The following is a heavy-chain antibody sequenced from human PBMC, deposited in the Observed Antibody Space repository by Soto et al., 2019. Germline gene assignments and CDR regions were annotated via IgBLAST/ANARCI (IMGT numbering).Heavy chain of an antibody. CDR1: GFTFSSYS. D-gene: IGHD2-8*01. CDR2: IRSGGSPV. Sequence: LRLSXAASGFTFSSYSMNWVRQAPGKGLEWVSCIRSGGSPVYYADSVKGRFTISRDDARNSLYLQLNSLRVEDTAVYYCAREIYGSNEGIVYWGQGTQVTVSS. J-gene: IGHJ4*02. V-gene: IGHV3-48*01. CDR3: AREIYGSNEGIVY.